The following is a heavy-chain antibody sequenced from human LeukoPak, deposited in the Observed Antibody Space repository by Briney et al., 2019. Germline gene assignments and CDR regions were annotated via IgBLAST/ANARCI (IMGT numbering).Heavy chain of an antibody. V-gene: IGHV4-59*08. J-gene: IGHJ4*02. CDR3: ARHAYHYDSSYDY. D-gene: IGHD3-22*01. CDR2: IHHTGST. CDR1: VDSISPYY. Sequence: SETLSLTCSVSVDSISPYYWSWIRQPPGKGLEWTGFIHHTGSTNYNPSLKSRVSLSVDTSKNEFSLKMRSVTAADTAIYYCARHAYHYDSSYDYWGRGTLVTASS.